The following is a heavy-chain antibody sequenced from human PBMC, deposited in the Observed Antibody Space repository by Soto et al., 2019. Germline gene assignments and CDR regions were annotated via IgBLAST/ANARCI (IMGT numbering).Heavy chain of an antibody. CDR3: DGGGDYYYYGMDV. J-gene: IGHJ6*02. D-gene: IGHD3-16*01. Sequence: PSETLSLTCTVSGGSISSYYWSWIRQPPGKGLEWIGYIYYSGSTNYNPSLKSRVTISVDTSKNQFSLKLSSVTAADTAVYYCDGGGDYYYYGMDVWGQGTTVTVSS. CDR1: GGSISSYY. V-gene: IGHV4-59*01. CDR2: IYYSGST.